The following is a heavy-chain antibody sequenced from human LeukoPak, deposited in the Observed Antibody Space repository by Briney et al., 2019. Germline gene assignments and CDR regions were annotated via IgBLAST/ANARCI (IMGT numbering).Heavy chain of an antibody. CDR2: ISGSGGST. V-gene: IGHV3-23*01. CDR3: AKVTNWDFLFPRYYFDY. J-gene: IGHJ4*02. CDR1: GFTFSSYA. D-gene: IGHD7-27*01. Sequence: GGSLRLSCAASGFTFSSYAMSWVRQAPGKGLEWVSAISGSGGSTYYADSVKGRFTISRDNSKNTLYLQMNSLRAEDTAAYYCAKVTNWDFLFPRYYFDYWGQGSLVTVSS.